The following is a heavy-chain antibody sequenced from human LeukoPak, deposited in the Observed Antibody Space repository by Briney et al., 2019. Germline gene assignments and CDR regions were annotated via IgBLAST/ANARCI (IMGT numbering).Heavy chain of an antibody. D-gene: IGHD3-22*01. J-gene: IGHJ6*03. CDR3: ARGRSGYYLSYYYYYMDV. CDR1: GFTFSSYE. Sequence: PGGSLRLSCAASGFTFSSYEMNWVRQSPGKGLEWVSYISSSGSTIYYADSVKGRFTISRDNAKNSLYLQMNSLRAEDTAVYYCARGRSGYYLSYYYYYMDVWGKGTTVTISS. CDR2: ISSSGSTI. V-gene: IGHV3-48*03.